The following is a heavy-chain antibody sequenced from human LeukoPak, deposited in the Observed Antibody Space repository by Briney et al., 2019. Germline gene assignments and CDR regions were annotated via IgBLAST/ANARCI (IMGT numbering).Heavy chain of an antibody. CDR1: GFTLSSNW. V-gene: IGHV3-74*01. Sequence: PGGSLRLSCAASGFTLSSNWMYWVRQAPGKGLVWVSRINNDGSSTVYADSVKGRFTISRDNAKNTLYLEMNSLRVEDTAVYYCATWTPGRLDYWGQGTLVTVSS. D-gene: IGHD1-1*01. J-gene: IGHJ4*02. CDR3: ATWTPGRLDY. CDR2: INNDGSST.